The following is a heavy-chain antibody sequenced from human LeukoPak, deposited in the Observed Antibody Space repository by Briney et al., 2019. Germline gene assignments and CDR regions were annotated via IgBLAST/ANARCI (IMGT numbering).Heavy chain of an antibody. CDR1: GYTFTSYD. V-gene: IGHV1-8*03. D-gene: IGHD3-3*01. CDR2: MNPNSGNT. Sequence: GASVKVSCKASGYTFTSYDINWVRQATGQGLEWMGWMNPNSGNTGYAQKFQGRVTITRNTSISTAYMELRSLRSEDTAVYYCARGQQARITIFGVVSARNWFDPWGQGTLVTVSS. J-gene: IGHJ5*02. CDR3: ARGQQARITIFGVVSARNWFDP.